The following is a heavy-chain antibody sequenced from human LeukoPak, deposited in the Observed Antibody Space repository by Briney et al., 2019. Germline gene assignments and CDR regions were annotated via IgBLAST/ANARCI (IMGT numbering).Heavy chain of an antibody. D-gene: IGHD1-26*01. Sequence: GGSLRLYCAASGFTVSSNYMSWVRQAPGKGLEWVSVIYSGGSTYYADSVKGRFTISRDNSKNTLYLQMNSLRAEDTAVYYCARGLYRGSYPFDYWGQGTLVTVSS. V-gene: IGHV3-53*01. J-gene: IGHJ4*02. CDR2: IYSGGST. CDR1: GFTVSSNY. CDR3: ARGLYRGSYPFDY.